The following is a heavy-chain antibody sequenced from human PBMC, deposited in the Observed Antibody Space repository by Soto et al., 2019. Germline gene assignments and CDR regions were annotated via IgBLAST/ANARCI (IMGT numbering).Heavy chain of an antibody. Sequence: EVQLVDSGGGLVQPGGSLRLSCAASGFSISGSGIHWVRQASGKGLEWVARIRDRTNGYATGFAASVQGRFSISRDDSKNTAFLQMNSLNADDTAVYYCTRVDAAGDRAFDIWGQGTMVTVSS. CDR1: GFSISGSG. J-gene: IGHJ3*02. D-gene: IGHD6-13*01. CDR3: TRVDAAGDRAFDI. V-gene: IGHV3-73*01. CDR2: IRDRTNGYAT.